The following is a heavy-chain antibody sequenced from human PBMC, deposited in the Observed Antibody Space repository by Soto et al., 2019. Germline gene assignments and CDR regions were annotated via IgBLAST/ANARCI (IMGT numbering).Heavy chain of an antibody. J-gene: IGHJ6*03. CDR3: ARQLLPEHPLYYYYYMDV. CDR2: IWYDGSNK. D-gene: IGHD1-26*01. V-gene: IGHV3-33*01. CDR1: GFTFSSYG. Sequence: GGSLRLSCAASGFTFSSYGMHWVRQAPGKGLEWVAVIWYDGSNKYYADSVKGRFTISRDNSKNTLYLQMNSLRAEDTAVYYCARQLLPEHPLYYYYYMDVWGKGTTVTVSS.